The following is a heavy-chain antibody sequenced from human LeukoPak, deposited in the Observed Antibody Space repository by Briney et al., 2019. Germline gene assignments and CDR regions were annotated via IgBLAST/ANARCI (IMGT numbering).Heavy chain of an antibody. D-gene: IGHD2-2*01. CDR2: INAGNGNT. Sequence: ASVKVSCKASGYTFTSYTIHWVRQAPGQRLEWMGWINAGNGNTKYSQEFQGRVTITRDTSASTAYMELSSLRSEDMAVYYCARDRRRYCSSTSCTNHFDYWGQGTLVTVSS. CDR3: ARDRRRYCSSTSCTNHFDY. J-gene: IGHJ4*02. V-gene: IGHV1-3*03. CDR1: GYTFTSYT.